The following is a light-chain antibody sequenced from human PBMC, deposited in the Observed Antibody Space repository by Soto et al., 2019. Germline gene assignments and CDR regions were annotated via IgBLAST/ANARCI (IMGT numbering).Light chain of an antibody. Sequence: QSVLTPPPSASGTPGQRVTISCSGSSSNIGSNYVYWYQQLPGTAPKLLIYRNNQRPSGVPDRFSGSKSGTSASLAISGLRSEDEADYYCAAWDDSLSGRYVFGTGTKVTVL. J-gene: IGLJ1*01. V-gene: IGLV1-47*01. CDR1: SSNIGSNY. CDR2: RNN. CDR3: AAWDDSLSGRYV.